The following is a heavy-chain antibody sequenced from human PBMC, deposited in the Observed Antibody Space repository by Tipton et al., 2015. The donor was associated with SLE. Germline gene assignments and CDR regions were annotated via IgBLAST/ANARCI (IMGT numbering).Heavy chain of an antibody. Sequence: SLRLSCAASGFTFSSHWMSWVRQAPGKGLEWVASIKEDGSEKYYVDSVKGRLTISRDNAKNSLYLQMNSLRTEDTAIYYCARDYRRGCGGSCSISWGQGALVPVSS. CDR3: ARDYRRGCGGSCSIS. CDR1: GFTFSSHW. CDR2: IKEDGSEK. V-gene: IGHV3-7*01. D-gene: IGHD2-15*01. J-gene: IGHJ5*02.